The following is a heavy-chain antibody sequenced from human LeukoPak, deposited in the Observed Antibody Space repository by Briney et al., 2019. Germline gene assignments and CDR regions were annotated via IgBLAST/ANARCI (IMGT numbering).Heavy chain of an antibody. J-gene: IGHJ6*03. CDR1: GGSFSGNY. CDR2: INRSGST. D-gene: IGHD3-10*01. V-gene: IGHV4-34*01. Sequence: PSETLSLTCAVYGGSFSGNYWSWIRQPPGKGLEWIGEINRSGSTNYNPSLKSRVTISVDTSKNQFSLKLSSVTAADTAVYYCARLGIYGSGSYRSYYYYMDVWGKGTTVTISS. CDR3: ARLGIYGSGSYRSYYYYMDV.